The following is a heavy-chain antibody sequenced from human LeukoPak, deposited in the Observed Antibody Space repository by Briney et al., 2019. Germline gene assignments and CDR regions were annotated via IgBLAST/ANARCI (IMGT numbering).Heavy chain of an antibody. CDR3: ASITVVAVDAFDI. J-gene: IGHJ3*02. V-gene: IGHV4-34*01. CDR1: GGSFSGYY. CDR2: INHSGST. Sequence: SETLSLTCAVYGGSFSGYYWSWIRQPPGKGLEWIGEINHSGSTNYNPSPKSRVTISVDTSKNQFSLKLSSVTAADTAVYYCASITVVAVDAFDIWGQGTMVTVSS. D-gene: IGHD4-23*01.